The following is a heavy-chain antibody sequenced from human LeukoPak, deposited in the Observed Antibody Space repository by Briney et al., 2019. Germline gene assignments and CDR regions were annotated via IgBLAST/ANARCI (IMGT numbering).Heavy chain of an antibody. CDR2: INPKSGAT. CDR3: ARDATRGYYDSTVP. Sequence: GASVKVSCKASGYTFTGYFMHWVRQAPGQGLEWMGWINPKSGATNYAQKFQGRVTMTRDTSISTAYMELSSLRSDDTAVFYCARDATRGYYDSTVPWGQGTLVTVSS. D-gene: IGHD3-22*01. CDR1: GYTFTGYF. J-gene: IGHJ5*02. V-gene: IGHV1-2*02.